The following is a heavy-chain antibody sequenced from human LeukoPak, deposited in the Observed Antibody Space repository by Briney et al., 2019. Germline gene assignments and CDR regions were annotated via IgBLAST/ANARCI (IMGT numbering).Heavy chain of an antibody. Sequence: PGGSLRLSCAAYGFTFSSYGMHWVRQAPGKGLEGVAGISYDGSNKYYADSVKGRFTISRDNSKHTLYLQMNSLRDEDTAVYYCARDLESITMIVVAGDAFDIWGQGTMVTVSS. CDR2: ISYDGSNK. V-gene: IGHV3-30*03. D-gene: IGHD3-22*01. CDR1: GFTFSSYG. J-gene: IGHJ3*02. CDR3: ARDLESITMIVVAGDAFDI.